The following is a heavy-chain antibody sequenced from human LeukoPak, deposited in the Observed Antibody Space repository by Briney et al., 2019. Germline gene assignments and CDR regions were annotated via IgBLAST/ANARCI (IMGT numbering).Heavy chain of an antibody. Sequence: GGSLRLSCAASGFTFSSYWLHWVRQAPGKGLVWVSRIKGDERSTNYADSVKGRFTISRDNAKNTVYLEMNSLRAEDTAVYYCVRGQLWSYYHDYWGQGTLVTVSS. J-gene: IGHJ4*02. CDR2: IKGDERST. CDR3: VRGQLWSYYHDY. CDR1: GFTFSSYW. V-gene: IGHV3-74*01. D-gene: IGHD5-18*01.